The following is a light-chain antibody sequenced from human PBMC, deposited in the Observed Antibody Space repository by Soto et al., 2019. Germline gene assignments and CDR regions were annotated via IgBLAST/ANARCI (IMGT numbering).Light chain of an antibody. Sequence: EIVMTQSPATLSVSPGERATLSCRASQSVSSNLAWYQQKPGQAPRLLIYGASTRATGIPARFSGSGSGTEFTLTISSLQSEDFAVYSCQQYNNWPPGLTFGGGTKVDI. V-gene: IGKV3-15*01. CDR3: QQYNNWPPGLT. CDR2: GAS. J-gene: IGKJ4*01. CDR1: QSVSSN.